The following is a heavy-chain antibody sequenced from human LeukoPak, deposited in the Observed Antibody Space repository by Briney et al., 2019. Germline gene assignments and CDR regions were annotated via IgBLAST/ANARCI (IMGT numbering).Heavy chain of an antibody. J-gene: IGHJ4*02. V-gene: IGHV3-7*01. CDR2: IKQDGNEK. D-gene: IGHD2-8*01. Sequence: PGGSLRLSCAASGFTFSHYWMSWVRQAPGKGLEWVANIKQDGNEKYYADSVKGRFTISRDNSKSTLYLQMGSLRAEDTALYYCARGVNGDGHFSPSDSWGQGTLVTVSS. CDR1: GFTFSHYW. CDR3: ARGVNGDGHFSPSDS.